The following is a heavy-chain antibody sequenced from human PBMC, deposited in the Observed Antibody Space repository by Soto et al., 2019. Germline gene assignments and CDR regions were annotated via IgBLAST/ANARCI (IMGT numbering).Heavy chain of an antibody. CDR3: ARHEGNGNVWPLDY. Sequence: SETLSLTCTVSGVSIHNSHSFWGWIRQPPGKGLEFIGTVYYSGGAHYNSSLKSRVTLSVDTSKNQFSLRLTSVTAEDTAVYYCARHEGNGNVWPLDYWGQGILVTVSS. CDR2: VYYSGGA. D-gene: IGHD2-8*01. CDR1: GVSIHNSHSF. V-gene: IGHV4-39*01. J-gene: IGHJ4*02.